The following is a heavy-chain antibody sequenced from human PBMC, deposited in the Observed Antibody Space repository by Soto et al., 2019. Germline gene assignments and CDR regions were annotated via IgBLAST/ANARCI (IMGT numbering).Heavy chain of an antibody. D-gene: IGHD3-22*01. V-gene: IGHV3-23*01. CDR1: GFTFSSYA. CDR2: ISGSGGST. Sequence: GGSLRLSCAASGFTFSSYAMSWVRQAPGKGLEWVSAISGSGGSTYYANSVKGRFTISRDNSKNTLYLQMNSLRAEDTAVYYCARDPAYYYDRGVCDYWGQGTLVTVSS. CDR3: ARDPAYYYDRGVCDY. J-gene: IGHJ4*02.